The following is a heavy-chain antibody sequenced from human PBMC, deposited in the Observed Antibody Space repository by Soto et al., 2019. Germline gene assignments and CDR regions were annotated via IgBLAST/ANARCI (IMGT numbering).Heavy chain of an antibody. V-gene: IGHV4-34*01. Sequence: SETLSLTCAVYGGSFSGYYWSWIRQPPGKGLEWIGEINHSGSTNYNPSLKSRVTISVDTSKNQFSLKLSSVTAADTAVYYCARDFWSGYYPYYYYYYTDVWGKGTTVTGSS. CDR2: INHSGST. CDR1: GGSFSGYY. CDR3: ARDFWSGYYPYYYYYYTDV. D-gene: IGHD3-3*01. J-gene: IGHJ6*03.